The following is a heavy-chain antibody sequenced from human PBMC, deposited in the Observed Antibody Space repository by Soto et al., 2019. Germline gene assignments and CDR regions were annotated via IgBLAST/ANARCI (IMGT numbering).Heavy chain of an antibody. D-gene: IGHD3-3*01. V-gene: IGHV4-34*01. CDR3: ARVSLGGLRFLEWQRNYYYYGMDV. J-gene: IGHJ6*02. CDR2: INHSGST. CDR1: GGSFSGYY. Sequence: SETLSLTCAVYGGSFSGYYWSWIRQPPGKGLEWIGEINHSGSTNYNPSLKSRVTISVDTSKNQFSLKLSSVTAADKAVYYCARVSLGGLRFLEWQRNYYYYGMDVSGQGTTVT.